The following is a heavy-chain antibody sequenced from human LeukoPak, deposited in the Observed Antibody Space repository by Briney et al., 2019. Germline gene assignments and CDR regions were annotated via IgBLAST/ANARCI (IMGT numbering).Heavy chain of an antibody. CDR1: GGSISSGDYY. J-gene: IGHJ2*01. CDR3: ARERLSGNYHWYFDL. V-gene: IGHV4-30-4*01. CDR2: IYYTGST. Sequence: PSETLSLSCTVSGGSISSGDYYWTWIRQPPGKGLEWIGYIYYTGSTYYNPSLKSRVTISVGTSKNQFSLKLSSVTAADTAVYYCARERLSGNYHWYFDLWGRGTLVSVSS. D-gene: IGHD3-10*01.